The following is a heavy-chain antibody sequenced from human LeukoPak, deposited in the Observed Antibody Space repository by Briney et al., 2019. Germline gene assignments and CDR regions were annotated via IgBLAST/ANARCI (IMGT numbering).Heavy chain of an antibody. V-gene: IGHV1-2*02. CDR3: ARDGNIAVAGTLDRWFDP. CDR1: GYTFTGYY. CDR2: INPNSGGT. Sequence: SVKVSCKASGYTFTGYYMHWVRQAPGQGLEWMGWINPNSGGTNYAQKFQGRVTMTRDTSISTAYMELSRLRSDDTAVYYCARDGNIAVAGTLDRWFDPWGQGTLVTVSS. D-gene: IGHD6-19*01. J-gene: IGHJ5*02.